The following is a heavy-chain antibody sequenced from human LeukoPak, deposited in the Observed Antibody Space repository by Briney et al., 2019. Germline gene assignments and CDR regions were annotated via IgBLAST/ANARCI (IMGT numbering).Heavy chain of an antibody. D-gene: IGHD3-22*01. V-gene: IGHV3-7*01. Sequence: PGGSLRLSCAASGFTFSSYWMSWVRQAPGKGLEWVANIKQDGSEKHCVDSVKGRFTISRDNAKNSLYLQMSSLRAEDTAVYYCARDTYDSSGYYAHLDYWGQGTLVTVSS. CDR1: GFTFSSYW. CDR3: ARDTYDSSGYYAHLDY. J-gene: IGHJ4*02. CDR2: IKQDGSEK.